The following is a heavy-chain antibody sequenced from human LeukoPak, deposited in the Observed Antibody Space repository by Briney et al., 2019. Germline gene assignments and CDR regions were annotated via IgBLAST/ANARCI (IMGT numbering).Heavy chain of an antibody. D-gene: IGHD4-11*01. J-gene: IGHJ6*03. CDR2: IKKDGSEK. CDR1: GFTFSSYW. CDR3: ARDLTTVTDDYYYYMDV. Sequence: PGGSLRLSCAASGFTFSSYWMSWVRQAPGKGLEWVANIKKDGSEKYYVDSVKGRFTISRDNAKTSLYLQMNSVRAEDTAVYYCARDLTTVTDDYYYYMDVWGKGTTVTVSS. V-gene: IGHV3-7*01.